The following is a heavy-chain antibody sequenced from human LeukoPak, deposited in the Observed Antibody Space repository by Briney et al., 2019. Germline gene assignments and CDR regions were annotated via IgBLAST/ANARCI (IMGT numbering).Heavy chain of an antibody. J-gene: IGHJ4*02. D-gene: IGHD5-18*01. CDR3: ARAMDTAMGPYFDY. CDR2: TSSDGNNQ. V-gene: IGHV3-30*04. Sequence: GTSLRLSCAASGFTFSGYSMHWVRQAPGKGLNWVAFTSSDGNNQYYADSVKGRFIISRGNSKNTPYLQVNSLRPEDTAVYYCARAMDTAMGPYFDYWGQGTLVTVSS. CDR1: GFTFSGYS.